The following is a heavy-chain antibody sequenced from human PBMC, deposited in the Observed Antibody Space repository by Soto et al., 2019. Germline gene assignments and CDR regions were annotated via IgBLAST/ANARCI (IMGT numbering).Heavy chain of an antibody. D-gene: IGHD6-13*01. Sequence: APVKVSCKVSGYTLTELSMHWVRQAPGKGLEWMGGFDPEDGETIYAQKFKGRVTMTEDTSTDTAYMELSSLRSEDTAVYYCATLPNIAAAGPYDYWGQGTLVTVSS. J-gene: IGHJ4*02. CDR2: FDPEDGET. CDR3: ATLPNIAAAGPYDY. V-gene: IGHV1-24*01. CDR1: GYTLTELS.